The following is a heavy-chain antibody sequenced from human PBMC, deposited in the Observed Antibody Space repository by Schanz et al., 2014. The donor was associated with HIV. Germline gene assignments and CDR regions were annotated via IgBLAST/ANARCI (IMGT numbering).Heavy chain of an antibody. CDR3: AKPEYDSRGNSQSHFDS. Sequence: QVQLLESGGGLVQPGGSLRLSCAASGFTFSSYGMHWVRQAPGKGLEWVAVIWYDGSNTYYGDSVKGRFTISRDNSKNTLYLQMTTLRTEDTAVYYCAKPEYDSRGNSQSHFDSWGQGTLVTVSS. CDR2: IWYDGSNT. V-gene: IGHV3-33*06. D-gene: IGHD3-22*01. J-gene: IGHJ4*02. CDR1: GFTFSSYG.